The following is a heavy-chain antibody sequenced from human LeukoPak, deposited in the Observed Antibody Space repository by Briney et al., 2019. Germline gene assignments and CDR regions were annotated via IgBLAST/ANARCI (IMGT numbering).Heavy chain of an antibody. CDR2: IIPIFGTA. J-gene: IGHJ4*02. CDR1: GGTFSSCA. D-gene: IGHD2-2*01. V-gene: IGHV1-69*13. CDR3: ARHPLGYCSSTSCEPFDY. Sequence: ASVKVSCKASGGTFSSCAISWVRQAPGQGLEWMGGIIPIFGTANYAQKFQGRVTITADESTSTAYMELSSLRSEDTAVYYCARHPLGYCSSTSCEPFDYWGQGTLVTVSS.